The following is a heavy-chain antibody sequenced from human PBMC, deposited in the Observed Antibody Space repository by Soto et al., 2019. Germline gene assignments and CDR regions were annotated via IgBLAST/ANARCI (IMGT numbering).Heavy chain of an antibody. CDR2: IYYSGST. CDR3: ANIIGRGYSSSSHDY. Sequence: SETLSLTCTVSGGSISSSSYYWGWIRQPPGKGLEWIGSIYYSGSTYYNPSLKSRVTISVDTSKTQFSLKLSSVTAADTAVYYCANIIGRGYSSSSHDYWGQGTLVTVSS. D-gene: IGHD6-6*01. V-gene: IGHV4-39*01. CDR1: GGSISSSSYY. J-gene: IGHJ4*02.